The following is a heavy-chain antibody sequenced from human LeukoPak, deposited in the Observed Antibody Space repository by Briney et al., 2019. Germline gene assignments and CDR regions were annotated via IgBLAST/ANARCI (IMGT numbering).Heavy chain of an antibody. D-gene: IGHD5-24*01. V-gene: IGHV1-46*01. J-gene: IGHJ4*02. CDR2: INPSGGST. Sequence: ASVKGSCKASGYTFTSYYMHWVRQAPGQGLEWMGIINPSGGSTSYAQKFQGRVTMTRDTSTSTVYMELSSLRSEDTAVYYCARDVSPGPFVMATIYWGQGTLVTVSS. CDR1: GYTFTSYY. CDR3: ARDVSPGPFVMATIY.